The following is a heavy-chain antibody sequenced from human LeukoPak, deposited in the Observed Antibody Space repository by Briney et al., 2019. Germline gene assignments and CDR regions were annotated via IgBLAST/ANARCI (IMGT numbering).Heavy chain of an antibody. D-gene: IGHD6-19*01. Sequence: ASVKVSCKASGYTFTGYDINWVRQATGQGLEWMGWMNPNSANTGYAQKFQGRVTMTRNTSISTAYMELSSLTSEDTAVYYCARALSGCVLCFDYWGQGSLVTVSS. V-gene: IGHV1-8*01. J-gene: IGHJ4*02. CDR3: ARALSGCVLCFDY. CDR2: MNPNSANT. CDR1: GYTFTGYD.